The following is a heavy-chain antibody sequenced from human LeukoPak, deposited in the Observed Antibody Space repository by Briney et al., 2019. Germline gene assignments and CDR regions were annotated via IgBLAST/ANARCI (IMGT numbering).Heavy chain of an antibody. CDR1: GGSISSGGYF. V-gene: IGHV4-30-2*01. CDR2: IYHSGST. D-gene: IGHD1-26*01. CDR3: ARGMGSSGLYYFDY. Sequence: TPSQTLSFTCAVSGGSISSGGYFWNWIRQPPGKGLEWIGYIYHSGSTYYNPSLKSRVTISVDRSKNQFSLKLSSVTAADTAVYYCARGMGSSGLYYFDYWGQGTLVTVSS. J-gene: IGHJ4*02.